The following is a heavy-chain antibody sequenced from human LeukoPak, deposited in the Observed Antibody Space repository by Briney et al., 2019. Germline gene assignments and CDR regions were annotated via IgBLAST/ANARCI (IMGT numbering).Heavy chain of an antibody. CDR3: ARDEYSGSSDFDY. Sequence: ASVKVSCKASGYTFTCYYMHWVRQAPGQGLEWMGWINPNSGGTNYAQKFQGRVTMTRDTSISTAYMELSRLRSDDTAVYYCARDEYSGSSDFDYWGQGTLVTVSS. J-gene: IGHJ4*02. V-gene: IGHV1-2*02. D-gene: IGHD1-26*01. CDR2: INPNSGGT. CDR1: GYTFTCYY.